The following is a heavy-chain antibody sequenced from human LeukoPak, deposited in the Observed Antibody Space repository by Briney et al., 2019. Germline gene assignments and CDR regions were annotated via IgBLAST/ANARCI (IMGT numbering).Heavy chain of an antibody. CDR1: GGSISSGGYY. D-gene: IGHD7-27*01. J-gene: IGHJ2*01. Sequence: SETLSLTCTVPGGSISSGGYYWSWIRQHPGKGLEWIGYIYYSGSTYYNPSLKSRVTISVDTSKNQFSLKLSSVTAADTAVYYCARDSPNWGPTEYWYFDLWGRGTLVTVSS. V-gene: IGHV4-31*03. CDR2: IYYSGST. CDR3: ARDSPNWGPTEYWYFDL.